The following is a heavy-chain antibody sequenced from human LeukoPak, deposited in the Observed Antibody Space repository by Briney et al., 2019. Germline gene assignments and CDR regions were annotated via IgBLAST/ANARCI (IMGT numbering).Heavy chain of an antibody. D-gene: IGHD5-18*01. CDR2: INPSGGST. CDR1: GYTYTSYY. V-gene: IGHV1-46*01. J-gene: IGHJ4*02. CDR3: ARDSYGYYFDY. Sequence: ASVNVSCKASGYTYTSYYMHWVRHAPGQGLEWMGIINPSGGSTSYAQKFQGRVTMTRDTSTSTVYMELSSLRSEDTAVYYCARDSYGYYFDYWGQGTLVTVSS.